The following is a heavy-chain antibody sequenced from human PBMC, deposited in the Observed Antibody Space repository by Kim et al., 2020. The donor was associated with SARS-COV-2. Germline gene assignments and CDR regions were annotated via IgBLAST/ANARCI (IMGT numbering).Heavy chain of an antibody. V-gene: IGHV3-53*01. CDR1: GFSVTSNF. Sequence: GGSLRLSCAASGFSVTSNFVTWVRQAPGKGLEWVSLIYSGGSTYYADSVKGRFTISRDNSKNTLYLQMNSLRADDTAVYYCARDRSCSGGSCWGTWGQGTLVTVSS. CDR2: IYSGGST. D-gene: IGHD2-15*01. J-gene: IGHJ4*02. CDR3: ARDRSCSGGSCWGT.